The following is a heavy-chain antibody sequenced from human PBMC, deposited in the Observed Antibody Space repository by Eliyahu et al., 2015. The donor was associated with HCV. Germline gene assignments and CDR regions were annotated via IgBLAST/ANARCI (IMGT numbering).Heavy chain of an antibody. CDR1: GYTFTGYY. CDR2: INPNSGGT. D-gene: IGHD6-19*01. Sequence: QVQLVQSGAEVKKPXASVXVSCXASGYTFTGYYMHWVRQAPGQGLEWMGWINPNSGGTNYAQKFQGRVTMTRDTSISTAYMELSRLRSDDTAVYYCAREWLTTSHGVDYWGQGTLVTVSS. CDR3: AREWLTTSHGVDY. J-gene: IGHJ4*02. V-gene: IGHV1-2*02.